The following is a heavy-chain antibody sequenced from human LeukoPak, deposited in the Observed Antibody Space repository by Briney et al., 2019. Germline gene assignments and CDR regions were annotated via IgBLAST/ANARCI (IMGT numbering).Heavy chain of an antibody. CDR1: GGSISSYY. V-gene: IGHV4-59*01. Sequence: SETLSLTCTVSGGSISSYYWSWIRQPPGKGLEWIGYIYYSGSTNYNPSLKSRVTISVDTSKNQFSLKLSSVTAADTAMYYCARDPRYGVYNLPIGWGQGTLVTVSS. D-gene: IGHD1-14*01. J-gene: IGHJ4*02. CDR3: ARDPRYGVYNLPIG. CDR2: IYYSGST.